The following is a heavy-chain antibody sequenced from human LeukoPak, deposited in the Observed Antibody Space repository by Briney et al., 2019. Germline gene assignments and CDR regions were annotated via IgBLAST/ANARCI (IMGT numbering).Heavy chain of an antibody. Sequence: PSETLSLTCTVSGGSISSGSYYWSWIRQPPGKGLEWIGYIYYSGSTNYNPSLKSRVTISVDTSKNQFSLKLSSMTAADTAVYYCARHGGYCSSTGCYASWFDPWGQGTLVTVSS. CDR2: IYYSGST. D-gene: IGHD2-2*01. V-gene: IGHV4-61*01. CDR1: GGSISSGSYY. J-gene: IGHJ5*02. CDR3: ARHGGYCSSTGCYASWFDP.